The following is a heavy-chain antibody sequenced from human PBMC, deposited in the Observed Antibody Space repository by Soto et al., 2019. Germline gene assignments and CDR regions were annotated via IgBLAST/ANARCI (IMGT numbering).Heavy chain of an antibody. Sequence: PSETLSLTCTVSGGSISPYYWSWIRQAPGKGLEWIGYIYYSGNTKYDPSLKSRVTISVDTSKNQFSLEVSSLTAADTAVYYWARERSYYESSGYSYFDYWGPGTLVTVTS. CDR2: IYYSGNT. CDR1: GGSISPYY. CDR3: ARERSYYESSGYSYFDY. V-gene: IGHV4-59*01. D-gene: IGHD3-22*01. J-gene: IGHJ4*02.